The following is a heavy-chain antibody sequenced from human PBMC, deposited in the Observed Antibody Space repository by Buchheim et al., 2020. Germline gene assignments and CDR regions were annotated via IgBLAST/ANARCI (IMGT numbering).Heavy chain of an antibody. V-gene: IGHV4-31*03. CDR2: IYFSGAT. Sequence: QVQLQESGPGLVKPSQTLSLTCTVSGGSISGGGYYWHWIRQHPGKGLEWIGYIYFSGATYYNPSLRSRVTISVDTSKNQFSLKLISGTAADTAVYYCARDTADSSGYHYWSFDLWGRGTL. CDR1: GGSISGGGYY. D-gene: IGHD3-22*01. CDR3: ARDTADSSGYHYWSFDL. J-gene: IGHJ2*01.